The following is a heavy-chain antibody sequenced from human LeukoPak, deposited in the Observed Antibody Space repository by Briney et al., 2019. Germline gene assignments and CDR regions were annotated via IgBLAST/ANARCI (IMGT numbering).Heavy chain of an antibody. CDR1: GGSFSGYY. CDR2: INHSGST. J-gene: IGHJ4*02. CDR3: ASFLITSSSSVR. V-gene: IGHV4-34*01. Sequence: SETLSLTCAVYGGSFSGYYWSWIRQPPGKGLEWIGEINHSGSTNYNPSLKSRVTISVDTSKNQFSLKLSSVTAADTAVYYCASFLITSSSSVRWGQGTLVTVSS. D-gene: IGHD6-6*01.